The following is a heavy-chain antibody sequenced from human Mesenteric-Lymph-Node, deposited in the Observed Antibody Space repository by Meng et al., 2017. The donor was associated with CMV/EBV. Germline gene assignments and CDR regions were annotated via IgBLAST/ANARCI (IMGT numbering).Heavy chain of an antibody. CDR3: ARDETERSNFDY. D-gene: IGHD5-24*01. V-gene: IGHV6-1*01. Sequence: SGDSVSSNSAAWNWIRQYPSRGVEWLGRTYFSSKWYHDYAVSVKGRVTINPDTSKNQFSLQLNSVTPEDTAVYFCARDETERSNFDYWGQGTLVTVSS. CDR1: GDSVSSNSAA. CDR2: TYFSSKWYH. J-gene: IGHJ4*02.